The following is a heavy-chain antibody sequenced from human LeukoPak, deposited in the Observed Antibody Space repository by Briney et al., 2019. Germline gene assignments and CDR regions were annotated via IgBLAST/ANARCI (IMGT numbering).Heavy chain of an antibody. CDR3: ARELYSSSTSCPFDY. J-gene: IGHJ4*02. CDR2: IGTAGDT. D-gene: IGHD2-2*01. V-gene: IGHV3-13*01. CDR1: GFTVSTNY. Sequence: GGSLRLSCVASGFTVSTNYMSWVRQAPGKGLEWVSAIGTAGDTYYPGSVKGRFTISRENAKNSLYLQMNSLRAEDTAVYYCARELYSSSTSCPFDYWGQGTLVTVSS.